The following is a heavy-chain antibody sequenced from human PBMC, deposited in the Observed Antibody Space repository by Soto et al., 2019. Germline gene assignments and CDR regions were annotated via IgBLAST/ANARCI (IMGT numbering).Heavy chain of an antibody. CDR3: TRAGILTTPYYFDY. Sequence: EVHLVESGEGLVQPEGSLRLSCAASGFTFSDHYMDWVRQAPGKGLEWVGRIRNKANSYTTEYAASVKGRFTISRDDSRNSLYLQMNSLKTEDTAMYYCTRAGILTTPYYFDYWGQGTLVTVSS. D-gene: IGHD2-21*01. J-gene: IGHJ4*02. CDR2: IRNKANSYTT. CDR1: GFTFSDHY. V-gene: IGHV3-72*01.